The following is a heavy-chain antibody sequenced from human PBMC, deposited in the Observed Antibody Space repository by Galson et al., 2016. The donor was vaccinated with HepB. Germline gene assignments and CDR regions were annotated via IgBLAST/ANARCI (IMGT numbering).Heavy chain of an antibody. V-gene: IGHV3-7*01. D-gene: IGHD6-19*01. CDR3: ARGRHDSGWYYFDY. Sequence: SLRLSCAASGFTFSSSWMSWVRQAPGKGLEWVANIKQGGSEKYYVDSVKGRFSISRDNAKNSLYLQMNSLRAEDTAVYYCARGRHDSGWYYFDYWGQGTLVTVSS. CDR2: IKQGGSEK. J-gene: IGHJ4*02. CDR1: GFTFSSSW.